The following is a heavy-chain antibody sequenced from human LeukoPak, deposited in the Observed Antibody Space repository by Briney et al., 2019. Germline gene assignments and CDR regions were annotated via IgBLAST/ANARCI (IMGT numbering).Heavy chain of an antibody. CDR2: INPNSGDT. CDR3: ARDTRQGYCSSTSCYDSWFDP. V-gene: IGHV1-2*02. CDR1: GYTFTDYY. Sequence: ASVKVSCKASGYTFTDYYIHWVRQAPGQGLDWMGWINPNSGDTNYAQKFQGRVTMTRDTSLSTAYMELSRLRSDDTAVYYCARDTRQGYCSSTSCYDSWFDPWGQGTLVTVSS. J-gene: IGHJ5*02. D-gene: IGHD2-2*01.